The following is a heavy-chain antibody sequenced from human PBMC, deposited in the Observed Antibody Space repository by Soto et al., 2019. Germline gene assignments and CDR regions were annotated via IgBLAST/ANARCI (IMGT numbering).Heavy chain of an antibody. Sequence: QLQLQESGSGLVKPSQTLSLTCAVSGGSISIAGYSWSWIRQPPGKGLEWIGYFYHSGSTFYNPSLKSRVTISVDRSKNQFSLKLSSVTAADTAVYYCAGDYGGNSGSNAFDIWGQGTMVTVSS. CDR3: AGDYGGNSGSNAFDI. V-gene: IGHV4-30-2*01. CDR1: GGSISIAGYS. J-gene: IGHJ3*02. D-gene: IGHD4-17*01. CDR2: FYHSGST.